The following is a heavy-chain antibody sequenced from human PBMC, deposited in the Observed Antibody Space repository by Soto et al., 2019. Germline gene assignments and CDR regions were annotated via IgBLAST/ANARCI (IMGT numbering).Heavy chain of an antibody. CDR1: GGTFSSYS. CDR2: IIPISGTA. V-gene: IGHV1-69*01. CDR3: ARDGGRHSGGIDY. D-gene: IGHD1-26*01. J-gene: IGHJ4*02. Sequence: VQLVQSGAEVKKPGSSVKVSCKASGGTFSSYSINWVRQAPGQGLEWMGEIIPISGTANYAQKFQGRVTITADESTSTAYMGLSSLRSEDTAVYYCARDGGRHSGGIDYWGQGTLVTVSS.